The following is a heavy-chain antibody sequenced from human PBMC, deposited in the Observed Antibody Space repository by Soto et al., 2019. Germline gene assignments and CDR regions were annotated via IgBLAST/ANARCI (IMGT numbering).Heavy chain of an antibody. D-gene: IGHD3-10*01. J-gene: IGHJ5*02. CDR1: GGSISSYY. V-gene: IGHV4-59*01. CDR3: ARRSGSYYKVFWFDP. CDR2: IYYSGST. Sequence: QVQLQESGPGLVKPSETLSLTCTVSGGSISSYYWSWIRQPPGKGLEWIGYIYYSGSTNYNPSLKSRVTISVDTSKNQFSLKLSSVTAADTAVYYCARRSGSYYKVFWFDPWGQGTLVTVSS.